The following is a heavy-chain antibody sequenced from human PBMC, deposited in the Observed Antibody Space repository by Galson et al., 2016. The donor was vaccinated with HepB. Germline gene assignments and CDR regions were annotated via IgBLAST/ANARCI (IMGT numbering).Heavy chain of an antibody. D-gene: IGHD3-22*01. Sequence: SVKVSCKASGGTFSNYAISWVRQAPGQGLEWMGAIIPMFGTANYAQQFQGRVTIIADKSTTTAYMELNSLRYEDTAVYYCASSGVSYDSSGYYPGYWGQGTLVTVSS. CDR2: IIPMFGTA. J-gene: IGHJ4*02. V-gene: IGHV1-69*06. CDR1: GGTFSNYA. CDR3: ASSGVSYDSSGYYPGY.